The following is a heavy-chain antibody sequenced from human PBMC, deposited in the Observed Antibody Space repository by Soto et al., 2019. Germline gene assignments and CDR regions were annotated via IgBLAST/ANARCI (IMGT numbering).Heavy chain of an antibody. D-gene: IGHD3-10*01. CDR3: AKLLSAMFRGVILY. CDR2: ISGSGGST. V-gene: IGHV3-23*01. CDR1: GFTCSSYA. Sequence: EVQLLESGGGLVQPGGSLRLSCAASGFTCSSYAMSWVRQAPGKWLEWVSAISGSGGSTYYADSVKGRLTISRDNSKNTLYLQMNSLRAEDTAVYYCAKLLSAMFRGVILYWGQGTLVTVSS. J-gene: IGHJ4*02.